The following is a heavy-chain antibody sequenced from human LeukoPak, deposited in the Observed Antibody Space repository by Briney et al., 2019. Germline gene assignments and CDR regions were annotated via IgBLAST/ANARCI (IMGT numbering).Heavy chain of an antibody. CDR3: AHDGYSYGYDN. Sequence: SETLSLTCTVSGGSPSGYYWSWIRQPAGQGLEWIGRIYTSESTNYNPSRKCRVTICVDTSKNQFSLKLSSVTAADTSVYYCAHDGYSYGYDNWGQGTLVTVSS. V-gene: IGHV4-4*07. D-gene: IGHD5-18*01. CDR2: IYTSEST. CDR1: GGSPSGYY. J-gene: IGHJ4*02.